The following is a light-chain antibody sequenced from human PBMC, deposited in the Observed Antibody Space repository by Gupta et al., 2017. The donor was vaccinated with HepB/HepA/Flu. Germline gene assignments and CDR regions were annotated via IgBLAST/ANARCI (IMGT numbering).Light chain of an antibody. V-gene: IGLV1-44*01. CDR3: AAWDDSLDGVV. CDR2: NND. J-gene: IGLJ2*01. CDR1: SFNIGSNT. Sequence: QSVLTQPPSASGTPGQRVTISCSGSSFNIGSNTVHWYQHLPGTAPKIVIYNNDQRPSGVPDRFSGSKSGSSASLAISGLQSDDESYYHCAAWDDSLDGVVFGGGTKVTVL.